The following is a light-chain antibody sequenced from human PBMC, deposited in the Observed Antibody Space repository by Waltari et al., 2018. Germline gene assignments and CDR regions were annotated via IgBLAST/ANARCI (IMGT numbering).Light chain of an antibody. CDR1: QGIGND. V-gene: IGKV1-6*02. J-gene: IGKJ1*01. CDR2: AAS. CDR3: LQDYKYPRT. Sequence: AIQMTQSPSSLSASVGASVTISCRASQGIGNDLGWYQQKPGTAPKLLIYAASTLQSGVPSRFSGSGSGTDFTLTISSLQPEDFATYYCLQDYKYPRTFGQGTKVEIK.